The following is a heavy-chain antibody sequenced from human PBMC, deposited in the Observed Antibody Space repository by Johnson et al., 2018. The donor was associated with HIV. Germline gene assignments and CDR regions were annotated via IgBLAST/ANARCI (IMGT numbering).Heavy chain of an antibody. CDR3: ARDTYSSDACDI. J-gene: IGHJ3*02. CDR2: IKQDGSEK. D-gene: IGHD4-11*01. CDR1: GFTFSRYW. Sequence: VQLVESGGGLVQPGGSLRLSCAASGFTFSRYWMSWVRQAPGKGLEWVANIKQDGSEKYYVDSVKGRFTISRDNSKNSLYLQMNSLRAEDTALYYCARDTYSSDACDIWGQGTMVTVSS. V-gene: IGHV3-7*03.